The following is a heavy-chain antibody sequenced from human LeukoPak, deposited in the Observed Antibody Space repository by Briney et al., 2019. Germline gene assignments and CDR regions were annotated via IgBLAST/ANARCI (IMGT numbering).Heavy chain of an antibody. J-gene: IGHJ4*02. CDR3: ARDWDYDYGDYNDY. CDR1: GYTFTSYD. Sequence: GASVKVSCKASGYTFTSYDINWVRQATGQGLEWMGWMNPNSGNTGYAQKFQGRVTMTRNTSISTAYMELSSLRSEDTAVYYCARDWDYDYGDYNDYWGQGTLVTVSS. CDR2: MNPNSGNT. V-gene: IGHV1-8*01. D-gene: IGHD4-17*01.